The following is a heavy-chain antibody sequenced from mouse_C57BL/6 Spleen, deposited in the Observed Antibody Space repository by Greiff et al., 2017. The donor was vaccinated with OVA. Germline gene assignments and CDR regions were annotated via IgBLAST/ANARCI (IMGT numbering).Heavy chain of an antibody. CDR2: IYPGDGDT. V-gene: IGHV1-82*01. CDR3: ARWAQATEYAMDY. Sequence: VMLVESGPELVKPGASVKISCKASGYAFSSSWMNWVKQRPGKGLEWIGRIYPGDGDTNYNGKFKGKATLTADKSSSTAYMQLSSLTSEDSAVYFCARWAQATEYAMDYWGQGTSVTVSS. D-gene: IGHD3-2*02. J-gene: IGHJ4*01. CDR1: GYAFSSSW.